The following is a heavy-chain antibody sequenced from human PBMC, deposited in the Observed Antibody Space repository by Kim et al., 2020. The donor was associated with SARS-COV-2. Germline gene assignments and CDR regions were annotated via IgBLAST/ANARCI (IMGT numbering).Heavy chain of an antibody. CDR3: ARHSDEGITMVRGVIMGYYYYGMDV. Sequence: GESLKISCKGSGYSFTSYWIGWVRQMPGKGLEWMGIIYPGDSDTRYSPSFQGQVTISADKSISTAYLQWSSLKASDTAMYYCARHSDEGITMVRGVIMGYYYYGMDVWGQGTTVTVSS. J-gene: IGHJ6*02. CDR1: GYSFTSYW. CDR2: IYPGDSDT. D-gene: IGHD3-10*01. V-gene: IGHV5-51*01.